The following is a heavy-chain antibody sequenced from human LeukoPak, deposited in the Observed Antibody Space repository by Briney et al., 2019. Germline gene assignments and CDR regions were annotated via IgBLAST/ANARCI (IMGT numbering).Heavy chain of an antibody. CDR2: INHSGST. D-gene: IGHD3-16*02. V-gene: IGHV4-34*01. J-gene: IGHJ4*02. Sequence: SETLSLTCAVYGGSFSGYYWSWIRQPPGKGLEWIGEINHSGSTNYNPSLKSRVTISVDTSKNQFSLKLSSVTAADTAVYYCARDRLGVDYWGQGTLVTVSS. CDR3: ARDRLGVDY. CDR1: GGSFSGYY.